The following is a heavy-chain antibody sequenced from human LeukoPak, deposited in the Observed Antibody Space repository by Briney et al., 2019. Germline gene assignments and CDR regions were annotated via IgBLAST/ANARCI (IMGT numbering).Heavy chain of an antibody. CDR3: ARFERPTPYSSSWYQYGMDV. Sequence: ASVKVSCKASGYTFTNYGISWVRQAPGQGLEWMGWISAYNGNTNYAQKLQGRVTMTTDTSTSTAYMELRSLRSDDTAVYYCARFERPTPYSSSWYQYGMDVWGQGTTVTVSS. D-gene: IGHD6-13*01. CDR2: ISAYNGNT. V-gene: IGHV1-18*01. J-gene: IGHJ6*02. CDR1: GYTFTNYG.